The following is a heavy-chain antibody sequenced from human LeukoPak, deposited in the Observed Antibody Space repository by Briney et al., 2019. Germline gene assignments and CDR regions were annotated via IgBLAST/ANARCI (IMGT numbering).Heavy chain of an antibody. Sequence: GGSLRLSCAASGFTVSSNYMSWVRQAPGKGLEWVSVIYSGGSTYYADSVKGRFTISRDNSKNTLYLQMNSLRAEDAAVYYCARDFAPLAGRYYGMDVWGQGTTVTVSS. V-gene: IGHV3-53*01. CDR2: IYSGGST. CDR3: ARDFAPLAGRYYGMDV. J-gene: IGHJ6*02. D-gene: IGHD6-13*01. CDR1: GFTVSSNY.